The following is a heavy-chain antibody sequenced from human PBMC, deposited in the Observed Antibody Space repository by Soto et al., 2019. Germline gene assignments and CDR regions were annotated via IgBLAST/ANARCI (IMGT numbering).Heavy chain of an antibody. V-gene: IGHV4-59*01. CDR2: IYYSGNT. Sequence: KPSETLSLTCTVSGGSISDYFWSWIRQPPGKGLEWIGYIYYSGNTNYNPSLKSRASISGDTSKNQFSLTLTSVTAADTAVYYCARWLTQETFDVWGQGTMVTVSS. J-gene: IGHJ3*01. CDR1: GGSISDYF. D-gene: IGHD3-9*01. CDR3: ARWLTQETFDV.